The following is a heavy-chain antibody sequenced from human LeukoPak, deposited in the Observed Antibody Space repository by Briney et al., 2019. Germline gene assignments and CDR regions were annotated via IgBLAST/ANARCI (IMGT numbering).Heavy chain of an antibody. Sequence: PSETLSLTCTVSGGSISSSSYYWGWIRQPPGKGLEWVGSIYYTGSTFYNPSLKSRVTISVDTSKNQFSLKLNSVTAADTAVYFCARGYQKLDDPWGQGTLVTVSS. CDR2: IYYTGST. CDR3: ARGYQKLDDP. V-gene: IGHV4-39*01. D-gene: IGHD6-13*01. CDR1: GGSISSSSYY. J-gene: IGHJ5*02.